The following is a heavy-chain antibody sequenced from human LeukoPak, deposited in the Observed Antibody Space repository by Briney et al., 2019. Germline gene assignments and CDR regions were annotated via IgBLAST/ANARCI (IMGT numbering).Heavy chain of an antibody. J-gene: IGHJ4*02. CDR3: ATIVWSGYYRVDY. CDR1: GYTFPKYF. CDR2: VDPEDGEI. Sequence: GASVKISCKASGYTFPKYFIHWVQQAAGKGLEWMGRVDPEDGEIVYAAMFQGRVAITADTSTDTAYMEMTSLTSEDTAVYYCATIVWSGYYRVDYWGQGTLVTVST. D-gene: IGHD3-3*01. V-gene: IGHV1-69-2*01.